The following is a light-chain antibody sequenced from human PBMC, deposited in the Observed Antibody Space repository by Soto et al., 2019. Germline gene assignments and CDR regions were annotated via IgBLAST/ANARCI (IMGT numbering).Light chain of an antibody. J-gene: IGLJ1*01. Sequence: QSALTQPAFVSGSPGQSITISCTGTSSDVGGYSYVSWYQQLPGKAPKLMIYDVSDRPSGVSNRFSGSKSGNTASLTISGLQAEDEADYYCSSYTSSSLYVFGTGTKVTVL. CDR2: DVS. V-gene: IGLV2-14*01. CDR1: SSDVGGYSY. CDR3: SSYTSSSLYV.